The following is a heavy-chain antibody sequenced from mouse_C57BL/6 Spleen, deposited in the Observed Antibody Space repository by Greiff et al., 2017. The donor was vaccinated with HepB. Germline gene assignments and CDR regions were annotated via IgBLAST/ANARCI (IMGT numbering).Heavy chain of an antibody. CDR2: INPSSGYT. Sequence: VQLQQSGAELARPGASVKMSCKASGYTFTSYTMHWVKQRPGQGLEWIGYINPSSGYTKYNQKFKDKATLTADKSSSTAYMQLNSLTSEDSAVYYCARKGITTVVASFDYWGQGTTLTVSS. CDR3: ARKGITTVVASFDY. CDR1: GYTFTSYT. J-gene: IGHJ2*01. D-gene: IGHD1-1*01. V-gene: IGHV1-4*01.